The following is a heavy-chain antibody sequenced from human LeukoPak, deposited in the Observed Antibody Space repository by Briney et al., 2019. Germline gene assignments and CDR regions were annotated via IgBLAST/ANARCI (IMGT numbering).Heavy chain of an antibody. V-gene: IGHV3-48*03. J-gene: IGHJ4*02. D-gene: IGHD2-21*02. CDR1: GFTFSSYE. CDR3: ARASGCGGDCYKGNFDY. CDR2: ISSSGSTI. Sequence: GGSLRLSCAASGFTFSSYEMNWVRQAPGKGLEWVSYISSSGSTIYYADSVKGRFTISRDNAKNSLYLQMNSLRAEDTAVYYCARASGCGGDCYKGNFDYWGQGTLVTVSS.